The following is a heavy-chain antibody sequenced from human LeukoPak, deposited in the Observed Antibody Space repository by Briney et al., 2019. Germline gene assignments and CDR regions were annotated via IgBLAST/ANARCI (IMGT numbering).Heavy chain of an antibody. CDR2: TSSDGSDQ. J-gene: IGHJ4*02. CDR3: ARGSVGTPPPFDF. Sequence: PGRSLRLSCAASGFTFSRYALHWVRQAPGKGLEWVALTSSDGSDQYYADFVKGRFTISKDKSKNTLYLQMNSLKIEDTAVYYCARGSVGTPPPFDFWGQGTLVTVSS. V-gene: IGHV3-30-3*01. CDR1: GFTFSRYA. D-gene: IGHD2-15*01.